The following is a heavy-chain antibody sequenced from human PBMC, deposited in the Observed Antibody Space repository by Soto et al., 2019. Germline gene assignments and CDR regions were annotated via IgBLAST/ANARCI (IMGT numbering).Heavy chain of an antibody. CDR1: GLPLSDHN. J-gene: IGHJ4*01. CDR3: VRAKYFSDSSGYTRCFGN. CDR2: FRVEAQGYST. V-gene: IGHV3-72*01. D-gene: IGHD3-22*01. Sequence: GCLRLSSAGCGLPLSDHNIYWVRKAPGRGPEGVGRFRVEAQGYSTAYAASVKGRFSTSRYESKNSVYLQMNSLKNEDTAVYYCVRAKYFSDSSGYTRCFGNWGQGTLGSVSS.